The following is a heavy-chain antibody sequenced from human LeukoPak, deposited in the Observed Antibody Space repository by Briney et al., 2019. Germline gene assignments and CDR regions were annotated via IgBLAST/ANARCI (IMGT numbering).Heavy chain of an antibody. D-gene: IGHD3-3*01. Sequence: GGSLRLSCAASGFTFTSAWMSWVRQAPGKGLEWVGRIKGGTAAGAPDYVASVKGRFTISRDDSKNTLFLQMNSLKTEDTAVYYCITGDYDFWSGFYSPNHYVDYWGQGTLVTVSS. CDR2: IKGGTAAGAP. CDR3: ITGDYDFWSGFYSPNHYVDY. V-gene: IGHV3-15*01. CDR1: GFTFTSAW. J-gene: IGHJ4*02.